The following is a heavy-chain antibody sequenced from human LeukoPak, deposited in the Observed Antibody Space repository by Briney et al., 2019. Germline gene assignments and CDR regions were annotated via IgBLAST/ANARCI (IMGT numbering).Heavy chain of an antibody. D-gene: IGHD3-22*01. Sequence: PGGSLRLSCAASGFTVSSNYMSWVRQAPGKGLEWVSVIYSGGSTYYADSMKGRFTISRHNSKNTLYLQMNSLRAEDTAVYYCARGPRREGSSGYYWDYWGQGTLVTVSS. V-gene: IGHV3-53*04. CDR1: GFTVSSNY. CDR3: ARGPRREGSSGYYWDY. CDR2: IYSGGST. J-gene: IGHJ4*02.